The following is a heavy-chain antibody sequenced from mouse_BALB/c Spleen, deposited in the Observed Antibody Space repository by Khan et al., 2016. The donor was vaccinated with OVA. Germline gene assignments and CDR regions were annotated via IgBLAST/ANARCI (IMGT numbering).Heavy chain of an antibody. CDR1: GYTFTSYT. J-gene: IGHJ3*01. CDR2: INPSNGYT. D-gene: IGHD2-14*01. CDR3: VRDAGYYSNDGWFAY. V-gene: IGHV1-4*01. Sequence: QVQLKQSGAELARPGASVKMSCKTSGYTFTSYTIHWIKLRPGQGLEWIGYINPSNGYTTYNQKFKDKATFTADKSSTTAYMQLSSLTSDDSAVYDCVRDAGYYSNDGWFAYWGLGTLVTVSA.